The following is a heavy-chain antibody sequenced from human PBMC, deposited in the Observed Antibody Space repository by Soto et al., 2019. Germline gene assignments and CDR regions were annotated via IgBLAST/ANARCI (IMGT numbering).Heavy chain of an antibody. CDR1: GGSISSGGYY. Sequence: LSLTCTVSGGSISSGGYYWSWIRQHPGKGLEWIGYIYYSGSTYYNPSLKSRVTISVDTSKNQFSLKLSSVTAADTAVYYCARDIYYGSGSYYNDYFDYWGQGTLVTVSS. J-gene: IGHJ4*02. CDR3: ARDIYYGSGSYYNDYFDY. CDR2: IYYSGST. D-gene: IGHD3-10*01. V-gene: IGHV4-31*03.